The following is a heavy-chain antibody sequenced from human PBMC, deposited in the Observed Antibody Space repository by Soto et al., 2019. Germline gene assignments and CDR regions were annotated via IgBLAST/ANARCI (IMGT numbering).Heavy chain of an antibody. J-gene: IGHJ4*02. CDR2: IYYSGST. Sequence: QVQLQESGPGLVKPSQTLYLTCTVSGGSISSGDYYWSWIRQPPGKGLEWIGYIYYSGSTYYNPSLKSRVTISVDTSKNQFSLKLSSVTAADTAVYYCARSYGSGSYYPPVIDYWGQGTLVTVSS. CDR1: GGSISSGDYY. D-gene: IGHD3-10*01. V-gene: IGHV4-30-4*01. CDR3: ARSYGSGSYYPPVIDY.